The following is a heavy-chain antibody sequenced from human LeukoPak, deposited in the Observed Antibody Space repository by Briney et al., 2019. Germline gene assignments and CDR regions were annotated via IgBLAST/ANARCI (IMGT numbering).Heavy chain of an antibody. V-gene: IGHV3-7*01. CDR2: IKQDGSEK. CDR3: ASKIVVVPAAIPVDAFDI. Sequence: GSLGLSCSASWFPFNSYWMSWVRQAPGKGLEWVANIKQDGSEKYYVDSVKGRFTISRDNAKNSLYLQTKSLRAEDTAVYYCASKIVVVPAAIPVDAFDIWGQGTMVTVSS. D-gene: IGHD2-2*02. J-gene: IGHJ3*02. CDR1: WFPFNSYW.